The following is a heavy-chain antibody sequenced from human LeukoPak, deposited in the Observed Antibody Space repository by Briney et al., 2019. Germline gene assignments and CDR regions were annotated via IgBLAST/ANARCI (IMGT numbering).Heavy chain of an antibody. J-gene: IGHJ6*03. CDR2: ISWNSGSI. CDR3: AKVRDYYYMDV. Sequence: GGSLRLSCAATGFIFDEYGMHWVRQAPGKGLEWVSGISWNSGSIGYADSVKGRFTISRDNAKNSLYLQMNSLRAEDMALYYCAKVRDYYYMDVWGKGTTVTISS. D-gene: IGHD4-17*01. CDR1: GFIFDEYG. V-gene: IGHV3-9*03.